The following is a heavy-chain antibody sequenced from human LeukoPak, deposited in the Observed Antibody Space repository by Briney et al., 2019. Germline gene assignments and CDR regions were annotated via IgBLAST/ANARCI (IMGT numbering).Heavy chain of an antibody. CDR3: ARAHPRGYSSG. CDR1: GYTCTGYY. V-gene: IGHV1-2*02. J-gene: IGHJ4*02. CDR2: IHPNSGGT. Sequence: GASVKVSCKASGYTCTGYYMHWVRQAPGQGLESMGWIHPNSGGTNYAQKFQGRVTMTRNTSISTAYMELSRLRSDDTAVYYCARAHPRGYSSGWGQGTLVTVSS. D-gene: IGHD5-18*01.